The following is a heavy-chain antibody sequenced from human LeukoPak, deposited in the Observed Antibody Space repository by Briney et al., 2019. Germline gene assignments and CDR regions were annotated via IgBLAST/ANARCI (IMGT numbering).Heavy chain of an antibody. Sequence: PSETLSLTCTVSGGSISRYYWSWIRQPAGKGLEWIGRIYTSGSTNYNPSLKSRVTMSVDTSKNQFSLKLSSVTAADTAVYYCARDMGYDSSGYYSYDAFDIWGQGTMVTVSS. CDR1: GGSISRYY. J-gene: IGHJ3*02. CDR2: IYTSGST. D-gene: IGHD3-22*01. CDR3: ARDMGYDSSGYYSYDAFDI. V-gene: IGHV4-4*07.